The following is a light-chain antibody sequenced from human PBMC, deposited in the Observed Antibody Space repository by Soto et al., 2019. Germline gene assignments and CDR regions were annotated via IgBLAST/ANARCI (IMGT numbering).Light chain of an antibody. CDR2: EVT. Sequence: QSALTQPPSASGSPGQSVTISCTGTSSDVGGYNYVSWYQQYPGRAPKLMIYEVTKRPSGVPYPFSGSKSGNTASLNVSGLQAEDEADYYCSSYAASNNFYFVFGGGTKLTVL. V-gene: IGLV2-8*01. CDR1: SSDVGGYNY. CDR3: SSYAASNNFYFV. J-gene: IGLJ3*02.